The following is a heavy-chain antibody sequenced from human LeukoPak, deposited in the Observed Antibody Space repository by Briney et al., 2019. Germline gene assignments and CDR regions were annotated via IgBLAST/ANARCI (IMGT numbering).Heavy chain of an antibody. J-gene: IGHJ3*02. CDR1: GFTFSSYA. CDR2: ISYDGSNK. Sequence: GGSLRLSCAASGFTFSSYAMHWVRQAPGKGLEGVAVISYDGSNKYYADSVKGRFTISRDNSKNTLYLQMNSLRAEDTAVYYCARDSSSWYGAFDIWGQGTMVTVSS. D-gene: IGHD6-13*01. CDR3: ARDSSSWYGAFDI. V-gene: IGHV3-30*01.